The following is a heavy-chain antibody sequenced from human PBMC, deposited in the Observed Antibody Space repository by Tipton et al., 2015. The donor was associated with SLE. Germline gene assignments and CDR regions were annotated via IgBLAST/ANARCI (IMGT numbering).Heavy chain of an antibody. CDR3: ARPDRM. D-gene: IGHD1-14*01. CDR2: IYYSGNT. Sequence: TLSLTCTVSGGSISSSSYYWGWIRQPPGKGLEWIGSIYYSGNTYYNPSLKSRVTISVDTSKNEFYLKLRSVTAADTAVYYCARPDRMWGQGTMVAVSS. J-gene: IGHJ3*02. V-gene: IGHV4-39*07. CDR1: GGSISSSSYY.